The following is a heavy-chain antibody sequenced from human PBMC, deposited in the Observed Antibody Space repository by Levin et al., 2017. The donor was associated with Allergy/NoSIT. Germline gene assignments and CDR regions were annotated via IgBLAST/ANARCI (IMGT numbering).Heavy chain of an antibody. Sequence: PGGSLRLSCAASGFTFSNYAMHWVRQAPGKGPELVAVISYDGSGKYYADSVKGRFTISRDNSKNTLYLQVNSLKPEDTAVYYCAVQRSPGIVDATMGFDYWGQGTLVTVSS. CDR1: GFTFSNYA. CDR3: AVQRSPGIVDATMGFDY. D-gene: IGHD1-26*01. V-gene: IGHV3-30-3*01. J-gene: IGHJ4*02. CDR2: ISYDGSGK.